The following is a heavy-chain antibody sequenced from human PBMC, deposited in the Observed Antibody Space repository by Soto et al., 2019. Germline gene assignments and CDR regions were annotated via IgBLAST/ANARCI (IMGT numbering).Heavy chain of an antibody. D-gene: IGHD2-2*01. V-gene: IGHV3-15*01. CDR2: IKSKTDGGTT. Sequence: GGSLRLSCAASGFTFSNAWMSWVRQAPGKGLEWVGRIKSKTDGGTTDYAATVKGRFTISRDDSKNTLYLQMNSLKTEDTAVYYCTTAIVVVPTPDYYYYYYMDVWGKGTTVTVSS. J-gene: IGHJ6*03. CDR1: GFTFSNAW. CDR3: TTAIVVVPTPDYYYYYYMDV.